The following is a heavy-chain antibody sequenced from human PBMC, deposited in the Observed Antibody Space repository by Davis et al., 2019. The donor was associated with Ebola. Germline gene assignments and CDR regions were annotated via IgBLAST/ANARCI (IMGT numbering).Heavy chain of an antibody. Sequence: GESLKISCSASGFPFSNYAMHWVRQAPGKGLEYVSAISSNGGSTYYADSVKGRFTISRDNSKNTLYLQMNSLRPEDTAVYYCARGYYDSTGNRYFDFWGRGTLVTVSS. J-gene: IGHJ2*01. V-gene: IGHV3-64*04. D-gene: IGHD3-22*01. CDR2: ISSNGGST. CDR1: GFPFSNYA. CDR3: ARGYYDSTGNRYFDF.